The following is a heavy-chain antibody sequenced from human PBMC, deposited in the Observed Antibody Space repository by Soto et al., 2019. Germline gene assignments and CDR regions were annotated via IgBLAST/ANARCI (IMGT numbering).Heavy chain of an antibody. CDR2: MNPNSGNT. D-gene: IGHD3-10*01. CDR1: GGTFSSYA. Sequence: QVQLVQSGAEVKKPGSSVKVSCKASGGTFSSYAISWVRQAPGQGLEWMGWMNPNSGNTGYAQKFQGRVTMTRNTSISTAYMELSSLRSEDTAVYYCARGVQEGWFDPWGQGTLVTVSS. CDR3: ARGVQEGWFDP. J-gene: IGHJ5*02. V-gene: IGHV1-8*02.